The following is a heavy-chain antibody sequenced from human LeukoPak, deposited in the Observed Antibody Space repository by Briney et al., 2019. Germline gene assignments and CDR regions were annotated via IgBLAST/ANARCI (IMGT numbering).Heavy chain of an antibody. V-gene: IGHV1-18*01. D-gene: IGHD3-9*01. CDR3: ARAPSRYFDWLKVGAFDI. Sequence: GASVKVSCKASGYTFTSYGISWVRQAPGQGLEWMGWISAYNGNTNYAQKLQGRVTMTTDTSTSTAYMELRSLRSDDTAVYYCARAPSRYFDWLKVGAFDIWGQGTMVTVSS. CDR2: ISAYNGNT. CDR1: GYTFTSYG. J-gene: IGHJ3*02.